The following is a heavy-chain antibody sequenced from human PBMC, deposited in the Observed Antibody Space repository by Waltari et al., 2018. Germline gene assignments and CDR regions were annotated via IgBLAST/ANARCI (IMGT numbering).Heavy chain of an antibody. V-gene: IGHV1-2*02. J-gene: IGHJ4*02. CDR1: GYTFGGHY. CDR3: AKDRYTSTWGSGTGDS. Sequence: QVQLVQPGTEVKKHGASVKVSCTASGYTFGGHYLHWVRQAPGQGLEWMGWINPNSGDTSYTQKFQGRVTMTRDTSTTTAYMELSELRSDDTAVYYCAKDRYTSTWGSGTGDSWGQGTLVTVSS. CDR2: INPNSGDT. D-gene: IGHD6-13*01.